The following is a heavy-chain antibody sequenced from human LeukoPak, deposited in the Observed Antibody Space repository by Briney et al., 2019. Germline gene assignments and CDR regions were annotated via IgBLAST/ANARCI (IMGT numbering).Heavy chain of an antibody. V-gene: IGHV1-69*04. Sequence: EASVKVSCKASGGTFSSYAVSWVRQAPGQGLEWMGRIIPILGIANYAQKFQGRVTITADKSTSTAYMELSSLRSEDTAVYYCARVQTYYYDNSGFDYWGQGTLVTVSS. J-gene: IGHJ4*02. D-gene: IGHD3-22*01. CDR2: IIPILGIA. CDR3: ARVQTYYYDNSGFDY. CDR1: GGTFSSYA.